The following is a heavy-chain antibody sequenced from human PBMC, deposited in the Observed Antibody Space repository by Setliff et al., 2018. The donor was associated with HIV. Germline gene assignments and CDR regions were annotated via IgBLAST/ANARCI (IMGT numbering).Heavy chain of an antibody. D-gene: IGHD4-17*01. J-gene: IGHJ5*02. CDR3: AKDRGDYDPRRYDA. CDR1: GFNFSTHT. V-gene: IGHV3-21*01. CDR2: ISSTGTYI. Sequence: GGSLRLSCAASGFNFSTHTMNWIRQAPGKGLEWVSSISSTGTYIYYADSMKGRFTISRDNAKNSLYLQMNSLRAEDTAVYYCAKDRGDYDPRRYDAWGQGSLVTVSS.